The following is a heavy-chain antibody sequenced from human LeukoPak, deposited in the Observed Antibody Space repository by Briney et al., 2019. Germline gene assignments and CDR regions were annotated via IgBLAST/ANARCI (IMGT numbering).Heavy chain of an antibody. J-gene: IGHJ4*02. CDR3: ARGSGGSGSFDY. V-gene: IGHV4-30-2*01. D-gene: IGHD3-10*01. CDR2: IYHSGST. Sequence: TLSLTCAVSGGSISSGGYSWSWIRQPPGKGLEWIGYIYHSGSTYYNPSLKSRVTISVDRSKNQFSLKLSSVTAADTAVYYCARGSGGSGSFDYWGQGTLVTVSS. CDR1: GGSISSGGYS.